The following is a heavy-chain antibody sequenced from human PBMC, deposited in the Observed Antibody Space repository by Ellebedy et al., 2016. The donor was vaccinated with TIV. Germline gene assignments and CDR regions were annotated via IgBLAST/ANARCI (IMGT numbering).Heavy chain of an antibody. Sequence: SETLSLTCTVSGGSISSSSYYWGWIRQPPGKGLEWIGSIYYSGSTYYNPSLKSRVTISVDTSKNQFSLKLSSVTAADTAVYDCARGSMRYYVWGSYYWFDPWGQGTLVTVSS. D-gene: IGHD3-16*01. J-gene: IGHJ5*02. V-gene: IGHV4-39*01. CDR1: GGSISSSSYY. CDR2: IYYSGST. CDR3: ARGSMRYYVWGSYYWFDP.